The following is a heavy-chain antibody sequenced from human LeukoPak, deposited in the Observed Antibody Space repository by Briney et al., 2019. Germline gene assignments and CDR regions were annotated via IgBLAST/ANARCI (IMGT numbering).Heavy chain of an antibody. Sequence: SVKVSCKASGYTFTGYYMHWVRQAPGQGLEWMGRIIPIFGTANHAQKFQGRVTITTDESTSTAYMELSSLRSEDTAVYYCARQRLGVVVAAQRFDPWGQGTLVTVSS. CDR2: IIPIFGTA. CDR3: ARQRLGVVVAAQRFDP. CDR1: GYTFTGYY. V-gene: IGHV1-69*05. J-gene: IGHJ5*02. D-gene: IGHD2-15*01.